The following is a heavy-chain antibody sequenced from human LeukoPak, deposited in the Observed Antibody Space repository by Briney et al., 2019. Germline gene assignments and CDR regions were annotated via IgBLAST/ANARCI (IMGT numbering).Heavy chain of an antibody. D-gene: IGHD6-13*01. Sequence: SETLSLTCTVSGGSISSYYWSWIRQPPGKGLEWIGYIYYSGSTNYNPSLKSRVTISVDTSKNQFSLKLSSVTAADTAVYYCARGPQLGAFDIWGQGTMVTVSS. J-gene: IGHJ3*02. CDR2: IYYSGST. CDR3: ARGPQLGAFDI. CDR1: GGSISSYY. V-gene: IGHV4-59*01.